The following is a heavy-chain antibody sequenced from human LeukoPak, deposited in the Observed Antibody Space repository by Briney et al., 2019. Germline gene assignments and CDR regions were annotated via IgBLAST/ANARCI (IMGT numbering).Heavy chain of an antibody. D-gene: IGHD1-26*01. Sequence: ETLSLTCAVYGGSFSGYYWSWIRQPPGKGLEWVSAISGSGGSTYYADSVKGRFTISRDNSKNTLYLQMNSLRAEDTAVYYCAKDREWELLSIFDYWGQGTLVTVSS. V-gene: IGHV3-23*01. J-gene: IGHJ4*02. CDR2: ISGSGGST. CDR1: GGSFSGYY. CDR3: AKDREWELLSIFDY.